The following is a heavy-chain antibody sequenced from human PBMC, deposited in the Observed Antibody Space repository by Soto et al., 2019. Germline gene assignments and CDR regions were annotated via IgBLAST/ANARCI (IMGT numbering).Heavy chain of an antibody. V-gene: IGHV1-46*01. Sequence: QVQLVQSGAEVKKPGASVKVSCKASGFTFTSYYMHWVRQAPGQGLEWMGIINPSGGSTSYAQKFQGRVTMTRATSTSTVYMELSSLRSEDTAVYYCARGLYSGYDPSVAGQDYWGQGTLVTVSS. D-gene: IGHD5-12*01. J-gene: IGHJ4*02. CDR2: INPSGGST. CDR1: GFTFTSYY. CDR3: ARGLYSGYDPSVAGQDY.